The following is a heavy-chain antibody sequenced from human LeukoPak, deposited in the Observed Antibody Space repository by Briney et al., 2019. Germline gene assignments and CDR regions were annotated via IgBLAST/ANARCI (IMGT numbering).Heavy chain of an antibody. CDR1: GFTLSSYG. CDR3: AKDKAVAGTLYFDY. J-gene: IGHJ4*02. V-gene: IGHV3-30*18. CDR2: ISYDGSNK. Sequence: GGSLRLSCAASGFTLSSYGMHWVRQAPGKGLEWVAVISYDGSNKYYADPVKGRFTISRDNSKNTLYLQMNSLRAEDTAVYYCAKDKAVAGTLYFDYWGQGTLVTVSS. D-gene: IGHD6-19*01.